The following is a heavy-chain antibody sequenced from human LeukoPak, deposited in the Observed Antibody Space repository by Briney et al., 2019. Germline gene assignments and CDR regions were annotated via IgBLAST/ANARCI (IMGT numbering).Heavy chain of an antibody. CDR1: GFTLSSYA. Sequence: PGRSLRLSCATSGFTLSSYAMHWVRQAPGKGLEWVALISYDGINQYYADSVKSRFIISRDNSKNTLYLQLNSLRLEDTAVYYCTRTTFGVVYYFDYWGQGTLVTVSS. J-gene: IGHJ4*02. CDR3: TRTTFGVVYYFDY. D-gene: IGHD1/OR15-1a*01. V-gene: IGHV3-30*04. CDR2: ISYDGINQ.